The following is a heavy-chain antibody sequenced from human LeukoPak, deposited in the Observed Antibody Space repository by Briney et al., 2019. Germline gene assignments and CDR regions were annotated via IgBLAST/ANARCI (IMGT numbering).Heavy chain of an antibody. CDR2: TYYRSKWYN. CDR1: GDSVSSNSAA. Sequence: SQTLSLTCAISGDSVSSNSAAWHWIRQSPSRGLEWLGRTYYRSKWYNDYAISVKSRITINPDTSKNQFSLQLNSVTPEDTAVYYCARAIRGYSYVLDYWGQGTQVTVSS. D-gene: IGHD5-18*01. J-gene: IGHJ4*02. V-gene: IGHV6-1*01. CDR3: ARAIRGYSYVLDY.